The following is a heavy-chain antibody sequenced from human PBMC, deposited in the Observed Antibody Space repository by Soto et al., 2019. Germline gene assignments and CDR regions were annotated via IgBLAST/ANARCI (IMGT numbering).Heavy chain of an antibody. CDR1: GFTFSSYG. Sequence: PGGSLRLSCAASGFTFSSYGMHWVRQAPGKGLEWVAVIWYDGSNKYYADSVKGRFTISRDNSKNTLYLQMNSLRAEDTAVYYCARAPGYSSSWYAVGYFDYWGQGTLVTVSS. J-gene: IGHJ4*02. D-gene: IGHD6-13*01. CDR3: ARAPGYSSSWYAVGYFDY. V-gene: IGHV3-33*01. CDR2: IWYDGSNK.